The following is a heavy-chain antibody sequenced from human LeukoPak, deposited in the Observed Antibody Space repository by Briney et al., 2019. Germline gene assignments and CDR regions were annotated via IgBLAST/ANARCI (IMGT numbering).Heavy chain of an antibody. CDR1: GGSFSGYY. V-gene: IGHV4-34*01. CDR3: ARHNHSGSYLRSFDY. D-gene: IGHD1-26*01. CDR2: INHSGST. Sequence: SETLSLTCAVYGGSFSGYYWSWIRQPPGKGLEWIGEINHSGSTNYNPSLKSRVTISVDTSKNQFSLKLSSVTAADTAVYYCARHNHSGSYLRSFDYWGQGTLVTVSS. J-gene: IGHJ4*02.